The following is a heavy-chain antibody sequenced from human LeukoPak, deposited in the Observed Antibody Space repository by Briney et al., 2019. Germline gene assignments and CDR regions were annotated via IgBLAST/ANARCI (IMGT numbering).Heavy chain of an antibody. CDR1: GFTFSRYW. J-gene: IGHJ6*02. Sequence: GGSLRLSCIASGFTFSRYWKSWVRQAPGRGLEWVANIKQDGSEKYYVDSVKGRFTISRDNAENSLSLQMNSLRAEDTAVYYCARRYCSTNSCFHYYYGMDVWGQGTTVTVSS. V-gene: IGHV3-7*05. CDR3: ARRYCSTNSCFHYYYGMDV. D-gene: IGHD2-2*01. CDR2: IKQDGSEK.